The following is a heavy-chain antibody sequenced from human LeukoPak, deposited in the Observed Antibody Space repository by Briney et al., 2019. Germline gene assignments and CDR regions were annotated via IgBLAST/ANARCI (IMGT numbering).Heavy chain of an antibody. D-gene: IGHD3-3*01. Sequence: SVKVSCKASGGTFSSYAISWVRQAPGQGLEWMGGIIPIFGTANYAQKFQGRVTMTEDTSTDTAYMELSSLRSEDTAVYYCATGRHYVLRFLEDWGQGTLVTVSS. J-gene: IGHJ4*02. CDR2: IIPIFGTA. V-gene: IGHV1-69*06. CDR1: GGTFSSYA. CDR3: ATGRHYVLRFLED.